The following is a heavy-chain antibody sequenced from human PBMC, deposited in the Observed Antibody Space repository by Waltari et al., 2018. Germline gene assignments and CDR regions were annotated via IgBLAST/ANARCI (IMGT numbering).Heavy chain of an antibody. D-gene: IGHD4-17*01. J-gene: IGHJ4*02. Sequence: QVQLVESGGGVVQPGGSLRPSCAASEFTFSNYAINWVRQAPGRGLEWVAIISYDGSNTYYGDSVKGRFTISRDNSKNTVYLQMNSLTVEDTAVYSCARDPNPTGDYLDYWGQGTLVTVSS. CDR3: ARDPNPTGDYLDY. CDR2: ISYDGSNT. CDR1: EFTFSNYA. V-gene: IGHV3-30*04.